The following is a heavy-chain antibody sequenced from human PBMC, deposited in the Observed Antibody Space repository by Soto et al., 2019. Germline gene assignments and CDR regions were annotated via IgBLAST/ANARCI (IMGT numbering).Heavy chain of an antibody. Sequence: GASVKVSCKASGYTFTSYGISWVRQAPGQGLEWMGWISAYNGNTNYAQKLQGRVTMTTDTSTSTAYMELRSLRSDDTAVYYCARAYYYDSSGYPHDAFDIWGQGTMVTVSS. CDR2: ISAYNGNT. V-gene: IGHV1-18*01. CDR1: GYTFTSYG. J-gene: IGHJ3*02. CDR3: ARAYYYDSSGYPHDAFDI. D-gene: IGHD3-22*01.